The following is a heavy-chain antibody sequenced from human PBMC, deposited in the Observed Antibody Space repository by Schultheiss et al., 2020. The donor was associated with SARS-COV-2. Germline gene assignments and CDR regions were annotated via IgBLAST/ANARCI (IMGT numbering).Heavy chain of an antibody. CDR1: GGSISSYY. D-gene: IGHD6-13*01. Sequence: SETLSLTCTVSGGSISSYYWSWIRQPPGKGLEWIGEINHSGSTNYNPSLKSRVTISVDTSKNQFSLKLSSVTAADTAVYYCARAAYSSSWTYYYYYYMDVWGKGTTVTVSS. CDR3: ARAAYSSSWTYYYYYYMDV. CDR2: INHSGST. V-gene: IGHV4-34*01. J-gene: IGHJ6*03.